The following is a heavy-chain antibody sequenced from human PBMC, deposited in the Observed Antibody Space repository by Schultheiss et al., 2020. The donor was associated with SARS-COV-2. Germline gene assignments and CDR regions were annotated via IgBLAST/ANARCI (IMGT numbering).Heavy chain of an antibody. J-gene: IGHJ6*02. D-gene: IGHD5-24*01. V-gene: IGHV4-39*02. Sequence: SETLSLTCTVSGGSINNGGYYWSWIRQHPRKGLEWIGSIYYSGSTYYNPSLKSRVTISVDTSKNHLSLYLTAVTAADTAVYYCARRQFYYYGMDVWGQGTTVTVSS. CDR1: GGSINNGGYY. CDR2: IYYSGST. CDR3: ARRQFYYYGMDV.